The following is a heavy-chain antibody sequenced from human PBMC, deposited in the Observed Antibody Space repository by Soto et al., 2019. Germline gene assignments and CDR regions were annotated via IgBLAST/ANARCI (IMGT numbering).Heavy chain of an antibody. CDR2: IYPGDSDT. V-gene: IGHV5-51*01. Sequence: GESLKISCKGSGYSFGRFWIGWVRQTSGKGLEYMGIIYPGDSDTKYNPSFQGQVTMSVDKSINTAYLQWRSLKASDTAIYYCVRHAFTMDRGPFDPWGQGTQVTVSS. CDR3: VRHAFTMDRGPFDP. J-gene: IGHJ5*02. D-gene: IGHD2-2*03. CDR1: GYSFGRFW.